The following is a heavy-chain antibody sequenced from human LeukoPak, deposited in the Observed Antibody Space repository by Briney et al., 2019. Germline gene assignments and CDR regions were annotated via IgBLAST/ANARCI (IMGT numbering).Heavy chain of an antibody. V-gene: IGHV3-74*01. Sequence: GGSLRLSCEASGFTFNLYWIHWVRQAPGKGLEWVSRINNDGTHELYADSVKGRFTTSRDNAKNIVVLQMHSLRVEDTAVYHCVRDRPHSWFDPWGQGTLVTVSS. CDR2: INNDGTHE. CDR3: VRDRPHSWFDP. CDR1: GFTFNLYW. J-gene: IGHJ5*02.